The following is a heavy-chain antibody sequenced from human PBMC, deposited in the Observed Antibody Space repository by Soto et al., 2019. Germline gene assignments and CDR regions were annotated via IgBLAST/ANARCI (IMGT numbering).Heavy chain of an antibody. V-gene: IGHV3-21*01. CDR3: VRDGLDYYDTERLYFDN. Sequence: ESGGGPVRPGGSLKLSCAASGFNFITYSLSWVRQAPGKGLEWVASISSSAVYIDYADSVKGRFTISRDNANNSLYLQMNSLRAEDTATYYCVRDGLDYYDTERLYFDNWGQGTMVNVSS. CDR2: ISSSAVYI. D-gene: IGHD3-22*01. CDR1: GFNFITYS. J-gene: IGHJ4*02.